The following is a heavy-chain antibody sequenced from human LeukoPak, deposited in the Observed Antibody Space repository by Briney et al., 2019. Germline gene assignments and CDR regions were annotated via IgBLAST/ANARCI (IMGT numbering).Heavy chain of an antibody. CDR3: AKDRGTYGGNSPQYFQH. Sequence: GGSLRLSCAASGFTFSSYGMHWVRQAPGKGLEWVAFIRYDGSNKYYADSVKGRFTISRDNSKNTLYLQMNSLGAEDTAAYYCAKDRGTYGGNSPQYFQHWGQGTLVTVSS. CDR1: GFTFSSYG. J-gene: IGHJ1*01. CDR2: IRYDGSNK. D-gene: IGHD4-23*01. V-gene: IGHV3-30*02.